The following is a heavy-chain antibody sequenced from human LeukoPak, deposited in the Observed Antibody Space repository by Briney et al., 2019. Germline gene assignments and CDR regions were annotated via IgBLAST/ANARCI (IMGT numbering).Heavy chain of an antibody. CDR1: QFRFPFSHYG. Sequence: PGKSLTLSCVASQFRFPFSHYGMHWVRQAPGRGLEWVAVIWSDGTNQYYADSVRGRFTISRDNSQNTVYLQMNSLRVEDTAVYFCAKDAQGGFDYSNSLEYWGQGTLVTVSS. D-gene: IGHD4-11*01. CDR3: AKDAQGGFDYSNSLEY. J-gene: IGHJ4*02. CDR2: IWSDGTNQ. V-gene: IGHV3-33*06.